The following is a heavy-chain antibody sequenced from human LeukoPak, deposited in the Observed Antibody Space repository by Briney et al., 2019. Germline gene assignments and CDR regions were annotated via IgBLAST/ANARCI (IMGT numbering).Heavy chain of an antibody. Sequence: SVKVSCKASGGTFSSYAISWVRQAPGQGLEWMGGIIPIFGTANYAQKFQGRVTITADKSTNTAYMELSSLRSEDTAVYYCASFDYYDSSGEFDYWGQGTLVTVSS. CDR2: IIPIFGTA. V-gene: IGHV1-69*06. J-gene: IGHJ4*02. CDR1: GGTFSSYA. CDR3: ASFDYYDSSGEFDY. D-gene: IGHD3-22*01.